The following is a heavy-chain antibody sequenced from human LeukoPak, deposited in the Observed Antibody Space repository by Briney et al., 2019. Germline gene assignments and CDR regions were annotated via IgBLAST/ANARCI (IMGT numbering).Heavy chain of an antibody. V-gene: IGHV4-61*02. CDR3: ARGPYSYDSSGAFDI. CDR1: GGSISSASYY. J-gene: IGHJ3*02. D-gene: IGHD3-22*01. CDR2: ISSSGST. Sequence: SETLSLTCTVSGGSISSASYYWSWIRQPAGKGLEWIGRISSSGSTNYNPSLKSRVTISVDTSKNQFSLKLSSVTAADTAVYFCARGPYSYDSSGAFDIWGQGTMVTDSS.